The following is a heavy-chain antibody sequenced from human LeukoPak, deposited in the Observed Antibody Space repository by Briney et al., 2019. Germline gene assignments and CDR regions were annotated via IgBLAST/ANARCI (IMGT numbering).Heavy chain of an antibody. Sequence: ASVKVSCKASGYTFTSYYMHWVRQAPGQGLEWMGIINPSGGSTSYAQKFQGGVTMTRDTSTSTVYMELSSLRSEDTAVYYCARDSSSNSGDSSGYYWWGQGTLVTVSS. J-gene: IGHJ4*02. CDR3: ARDSSSNSGDSSGYYW. CDR1: GYTFTSYY. V-gene: IGHV1-46*01. D-gene: IGHD3-22*01. CDR2: INPSGGST.